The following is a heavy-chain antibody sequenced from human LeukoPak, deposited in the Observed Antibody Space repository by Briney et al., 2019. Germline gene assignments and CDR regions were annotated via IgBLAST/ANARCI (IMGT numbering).Heavy chain of an antibody. J-gene: IGHJ4*02. V-gene: IGHV4-59*01. CDR2: ISNSGST. Sequence: SETPSLTCTVSGDSITNYYWSWIRQPPGKGLEWIGYISNSGSTNYNPSLKSRVTISVDMSKNQFSLKLSSVTAADTAVYHCVRDLYCSSTSCPLDYWGQGTLVTVSS. CDR1: GDSITNYY. CDR3: VRDLYCSSTSCPLDY. D-gene: IGHD2-2*01.